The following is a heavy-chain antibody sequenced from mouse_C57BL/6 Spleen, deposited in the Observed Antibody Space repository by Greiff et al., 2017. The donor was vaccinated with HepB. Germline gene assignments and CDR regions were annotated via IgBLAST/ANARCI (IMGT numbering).Heavy chain of an antibody. J-gene: IGHJ1*03. V-gene: IGHV5-15*01. CDR2: ISNLAYSI. CDR3: ARQGYGSTWYFDV. D-gene: IGHD1-1*01. CDR1: GFTFSDYG. Sequence: EVQRVESGGGLVQPGGSLKLSCAASGFTFSDYGMAWVRQAPRKGPEWVAFISNLAYSIYYADTVTGRFTISRENAKNTLYLEMSSLRSEDTAMYYCARQGYGSTWYFDVWGTGTTVTVSS.